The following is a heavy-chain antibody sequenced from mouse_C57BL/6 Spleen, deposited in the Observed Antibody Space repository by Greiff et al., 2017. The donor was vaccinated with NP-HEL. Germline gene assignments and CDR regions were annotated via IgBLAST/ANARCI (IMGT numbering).Heavy chain of an antibody. V-gene: IGHV1-18*01. CDR2: INPNNGGT. CDR1: GYTFTDYN. D-gene: IGHD2-4*01. J-gene: IGHJ3*01. Sequence: VQLQQSGPELVKPGASVKIPCKASGYTFTDYNMDWVKQSHGKSLEWIGDINPNNGGTIYNQKFKGKATLTVDKSSSTAYMELRSLTSEDTAVYYCARELYDYRRGFAYWGQGTLVTVSA. CDR3: ARELYDYRRGFAY.